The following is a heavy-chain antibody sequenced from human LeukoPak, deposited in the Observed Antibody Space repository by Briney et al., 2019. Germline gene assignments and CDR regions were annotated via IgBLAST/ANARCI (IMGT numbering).Heavy chain of an antibody. Sequence: SETLSLSPTVSRGSPSGVAYYGSWIRQHPGKGLEWIGYIHYSGSTYYNPSLKSRLIISVDTSKNQYSLNLTSVTAADTAVYYYCRAPDHNFYDRSWFDYWGQGTLITVSS. CDR3: CRAPDHNFYDRSWFDY. V-gene: IGHV4-31*03. J-gene: IGHJ4*02. D-gene: IGHD3-22*01. CDR1: RGSPSGVAYY. CDR2: IHYSGST.